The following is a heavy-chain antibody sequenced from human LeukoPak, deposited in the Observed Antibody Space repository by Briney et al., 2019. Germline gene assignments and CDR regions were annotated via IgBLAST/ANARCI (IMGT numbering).Heavy chain of an antibody. Sequence: SQTLSLTCAISGDSVSSNSAAWNWIRQSPSRGLEWLGRTYYRSKWYNDYAVSVKSRITINPDTSKNQFSLQLNSVAPEDAAVYYCAREPMAAAGTHWFDPWGQGTLVTVSS. CDR3: AREPMAAAGTHWFDP. D-gene: IGHD6-13*01. V-gene: IGHV6-1*01. CDR2: TYYRSKWYN. CDR1: GDSVSSNSAA. J-gene: IGHJ5*02.